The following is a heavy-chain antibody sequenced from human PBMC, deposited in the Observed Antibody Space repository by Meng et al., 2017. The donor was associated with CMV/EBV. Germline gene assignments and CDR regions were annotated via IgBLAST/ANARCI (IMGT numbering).Heavy chain of an antibody. J-gene: IGHJ5*02. Sequence: SVKVSCKASGFTFTSSAVQWVRQARGQRLEWIGWIVVGSGNTNYAQKFQERVTITRDMSTSTAYMELSSLRSEDTAVYYCAIAAAGFGNWFDPWGQGTLVTVSS. CDR2: IVVGSGNT. V-gene: IGHV1-58*01. CDR1: GFTFTSSA. D-gene: IGHD6-13*01. CDR3: AIAAAGFGNWFDP.